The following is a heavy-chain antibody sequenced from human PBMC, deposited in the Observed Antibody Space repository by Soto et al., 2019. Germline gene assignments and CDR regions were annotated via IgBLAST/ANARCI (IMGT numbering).Heavy chain of an antibody. D-gene: IGHD6-13*01. CDR3: ARARATIAAAAIFDC. CDR2: VYRTGST. Sequence: QVQLQESGPGLVKPSGTLSLTCAVSGGSISTSNWWSWVRQPPGKGLEWIGEVYRTGSTTYNPSLVRRLTISVDKSKNQFSLKLTSVTAADTAVYYCARARATIAAAAIFDCWGQGTLVTVSS. J-gene: IGHJ4*02. V-gene: IGHV4-4*02. CDR1: GGSISTSNW.